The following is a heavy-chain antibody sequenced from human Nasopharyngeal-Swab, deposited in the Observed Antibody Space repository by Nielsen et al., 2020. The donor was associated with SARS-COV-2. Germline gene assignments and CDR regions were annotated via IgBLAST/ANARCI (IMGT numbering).Heavy chain of an antibody. D-gene: IGHD1-14*01. CDR1: GSGFIFGYAW. V-gene: IGHV3-15*07. CDR2: IKSKTDGGTT. J-gene: IGHJ3*02. CDR3: TTHNTVGINI. Sequence: GGSLRLSCAASGSGFIFGYAWMNWLRQAPGKGLEWVGRIKSKTDGGTTDYAAPVKGRFTLSRDDSKNTLYLQMNSLKTEDTAVYYCTTHNTVGINIWGQGTMVTVSS.